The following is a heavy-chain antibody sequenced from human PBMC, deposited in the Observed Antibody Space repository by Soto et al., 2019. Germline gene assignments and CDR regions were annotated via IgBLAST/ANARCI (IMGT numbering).Heavy chain of an antibody. CDR1: GGSITNYY. CDR3: AKYRRSDAGGYTLDF. J-gene: IGHJ4*02. CDR2: VYYSGST. D-gene: IGHD5-12*01. Sequence: PSETLSLTCTISGGSITNYYWSWIRQPPGKGLEWIGYVYYSGSTKYKPSLESRVTISADTSKNQFSLRVTSVTAADTAVYYCAKYRRSDAGGYTLDFWGQGILVTVSS. V-gene: IGHV4-59*01.